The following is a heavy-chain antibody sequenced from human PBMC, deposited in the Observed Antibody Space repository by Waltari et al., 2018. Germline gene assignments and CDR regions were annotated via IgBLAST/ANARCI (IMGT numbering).Heavy chain of an antibody. D-gene: IGHD1-26*01. V-gene: IGHV3-9*01. CDR2: ISWNGENV. Sequence: EEQLVESGGGLVQPGRSLRLSCAASGFPFDDHAMHWVRQAPGKGLEWVSSISWNGENVAYADSVKGRYTISRDNAKKSLFLQMNSVRPEDTALYYCARKIRTYYVVAFDLWDQGTMVLVSS. J-gene: IGHJ3*01. CDR1: GFPFDDHA. CDR3: ARKIRTYYVVAFDL.